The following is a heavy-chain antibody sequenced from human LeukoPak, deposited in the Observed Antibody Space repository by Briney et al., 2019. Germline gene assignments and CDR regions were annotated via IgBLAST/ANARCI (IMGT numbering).Heavy chain of an antibody. CDR3: ARGSITMVRGLIKGTKYFHH. Sequence: SETLSLTCTVSGGSISSYFWSWIRQPPGRGLEWLGYIFNSGRTNYNPSLKSRVIISVDTSKNQCSLKPNSVPAADTAVYYCARGSITMVRGLIKGTKYFHHWGQGTLVTVSS. J-gene: IGHJ1*01. V-gene: IGHV4-59*08. CDR2: IFNSGRT. D-gene: IGHD3-10*01. CDR1: GGSISSYF.